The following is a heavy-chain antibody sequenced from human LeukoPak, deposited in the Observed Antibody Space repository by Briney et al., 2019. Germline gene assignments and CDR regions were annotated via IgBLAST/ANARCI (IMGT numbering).Heavy chain of an antibody. CDR1: GFTFSNYW. J-gene: IGHJ4*02. CDR3: ARDGYYGSGSYPYFDC. D-gene: IGHD3-10*01. Sequence: GGSLRLSCAASGFTFSNYWMSWVRQAPAGKGLEWVANIKQDGSEKYYMDSVKGRFTISRDNAKNSLYLQMNSLRAEDTAGYYCARDGYYGSGSYPYFDCWGQGTLVTVSS. V-gene: IGHV3-7*03. CDR2: IKQDGSEK.